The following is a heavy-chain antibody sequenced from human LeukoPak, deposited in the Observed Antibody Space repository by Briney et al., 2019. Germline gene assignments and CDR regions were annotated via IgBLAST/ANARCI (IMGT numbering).Heavy chain of an antibody. V-gene: IGHV1-24*01. CDR2: FDPEDGGT. CDR3: ATVTSGSSKLGFDY. Sequence: ASVKVSCKVSGYTLTELSMHWVRQAPGKGLEWMGGFDPEDGGTIYAQKFQGRVTMTEDTSTDTAYMELSSLRSEDTAVYYCATVTSGSSKLGFDYWGQGTLVTVSS. CDR1: GYTLTELS. D-gene: IGHD1-1*01. J-gene: IGHJ4*02.